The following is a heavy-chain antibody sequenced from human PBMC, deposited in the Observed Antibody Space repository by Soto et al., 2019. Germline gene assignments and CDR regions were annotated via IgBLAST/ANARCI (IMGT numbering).Heavy chain of an antibody. CDR3: GSTIFGVAPSNY. V-gene: IGHV1-69*13. D-gene: IGHD3-3*01. Sequence: ASVKVSCKASGGTFSSYAISWVRQAPGQGLEWMGGIIPIFGTANYAQKFQGRVTITADESTSTAYMALSSLRSEDTAVYYGGSTIFGVAPSNYWGKGTLVTVSS. CDR1: GGTFSSYA. CDR2: IIPIFGTA. J-gene: IGHJ4*02.